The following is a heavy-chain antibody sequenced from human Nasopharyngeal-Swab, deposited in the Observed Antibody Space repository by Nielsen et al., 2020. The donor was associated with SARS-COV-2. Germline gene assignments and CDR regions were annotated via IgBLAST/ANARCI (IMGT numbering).Heavy chain of an antibody. CDR2: IYYSGST. D-gene: IGHD5-12*01. CDR1: GGSISSYY. Sequence: SETLSLTCTVSGGSISSYYWRWIRQPPGKGLEWIGYIYYSGSTNYNPSLKSRVTISVDTSKNQFSLKLSSVTAAGTAVYYCARVGEYSGYDWGYYFDYWGQGTQVTVSS. J-gene: IGHJ4*02. V-gene: IGHV4-59*01. CDR3: ARVGEYSGYDWGYYFDY.